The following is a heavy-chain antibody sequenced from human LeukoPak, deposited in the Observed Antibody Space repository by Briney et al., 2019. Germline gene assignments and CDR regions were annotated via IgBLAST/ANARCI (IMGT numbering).Heavy chain of an antibody. CDR3: AREGTPYGDYGPNDP. Sequence: ASVKVSCKASGYTFTNYYMHWVRQAPGQGLEWMGMISPSGGSTTYAQKFQGRVTMTTDTSTSTAYMELRSLRSDDTAVYYCAREGTPYGDYGPNDPWGQGTLVTVSS. CDR2: ISPSGGST. D-gene: IGHD4-17*01. V-gene: IGHV1-46*01. CDR1: GYTFTNYY. J-gene: IGHJ5*02.